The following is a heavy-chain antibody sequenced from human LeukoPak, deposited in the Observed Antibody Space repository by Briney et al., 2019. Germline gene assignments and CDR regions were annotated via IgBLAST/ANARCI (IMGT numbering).Heavy chain of an antibody. V-gene: IGHV3-23*01. D-gene: IGHD5-18*01. CDR1: GFTFSSYA. CDR3: AKCGYSYGDFDY. CDR2: ISGSGGST. J-gene: IGHJ4*02. Sequence: GGSLRLSCAASGFTFSSYAMSWVRQAPGKGLKWVSVISGSGGSTYYADSVKGRFTISRDNSKNTLYLQMNSLRAEDTAVYYCAKCGYSYGDFDYWGQGTLVTVSS.